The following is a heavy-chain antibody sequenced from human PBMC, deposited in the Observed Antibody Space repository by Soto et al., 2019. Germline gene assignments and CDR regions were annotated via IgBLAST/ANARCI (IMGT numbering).Heavy chain of an antibody. J-gene: IGHJ4*02. D-gene: IGHD3-22*01. CDR2: ISYDGSNK. Sequence: GGSLRLSCAASGFTFSSYGMHWVRQAPGKGLEWVAVISYDGSNKYYADSVKGRFTISRDNSKNTLYLQMNSLRAEDTAVYYCAKDAGIGYYYDSSGYYGPTNWGQGT. CDR1: GFTFSSYG. V-gene: IGHV3-30*18. CDR3: AKDAGIGYYYDSSGYYGPTN.